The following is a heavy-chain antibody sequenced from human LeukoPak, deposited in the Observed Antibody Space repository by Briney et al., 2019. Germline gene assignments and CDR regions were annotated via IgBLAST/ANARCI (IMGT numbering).Heavy chain of an antibody. CDR2: IYYSGST. CDR1: GGSISSYY. Sequence: SETLSLICTVSGGSISSYYWSWIRQPPGKGLEWIGYIYYSGSTNYNPSLKSRVTISVDTSKNQFSLKLSSVTAADTAVYYCARFGPYSGSPGGPDYWGQGTLVTVSS. V-gene: IGHV4-59*01. D-gene: IGHD1-26*01. CDR3: ARFGPYSGSPGGPDY. J-gene: IGHJ4*02.